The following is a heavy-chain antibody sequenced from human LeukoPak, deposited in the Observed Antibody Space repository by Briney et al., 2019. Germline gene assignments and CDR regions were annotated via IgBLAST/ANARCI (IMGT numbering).Heavy chain of an antibody. CDR3: AKSHSVVSRGYFDY. V-gene: IGHV3-23*01. CDR1: GFTFSTYA. Sequence: GGSLRLSCAASGFTFSTYAMTWVRQAPGKGLEWVSTISDSGGSTYYANSVKGRFTLSRDNSKNTLFVQMNSLGAEDTAVYYCAKSHSVVSRGYFDYWGQGILVTVSS. D-gene: IGHD2-2*01. J-gene: IGHJ4*02. CDR2: ISDSGGST.